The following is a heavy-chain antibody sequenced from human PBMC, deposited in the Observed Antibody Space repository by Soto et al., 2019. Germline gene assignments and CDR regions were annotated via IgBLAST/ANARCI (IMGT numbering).Heavy chain of an antibody. CDR1: GFTFSSYS. J-gene: IGHJ4*02. V-gene: IGHV3-21*01. D-gene: IGHD5-12*01. Sequence: GGSLRLSCAASGFTFSSYSMNWVRQAPGKGLEWVSSISSSSSYIYYADSVKGRFTISRDNAKNSLYLQMNSLRAEDTAVYYCARCPGYSGYDGEFDFWGQGTLVTVS. CDR2: ISSSSSYI. CDR3: ARCPGYSGYDGEFDF.